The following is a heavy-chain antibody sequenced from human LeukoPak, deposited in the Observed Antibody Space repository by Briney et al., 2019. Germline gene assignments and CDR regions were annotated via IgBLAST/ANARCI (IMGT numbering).Heavy chain of an antibody. CDR3: ARLNYYYYYGMDV. Sequence: PSETLSLTCTVSGGSISSYYWSWIRQPPGKGLEWIGYIYYSGSTNYNPSLKSRVTISVDTSKNQFSLKLSPVTAADTAVYYCARLNYYYYYGMDVWGQGTTVTVSS. CDR1: GGSISSYY. CDR2: IYYSGST. V-gene: IGHV4-59*08. J-gene: IGHJ6*02.